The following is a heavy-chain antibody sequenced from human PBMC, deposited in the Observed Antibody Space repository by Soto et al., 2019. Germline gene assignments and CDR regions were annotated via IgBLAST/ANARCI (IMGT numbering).Heavy chain of an antibody. J-gene: IGHJ4*02. V-gene: IGHV3-23*01. Sequence: GGSLRLSCAASGFTFSSYATSWVRQAPGKGLEWVSAISGSGGSTYYADSVKGRFTISRDNSKNTLYLQMNSLRAEDTAVYYCAKDLTMIVVVTTYWGQGTLVTVSS. CDR3: AKDLTMIVVVTTY. CDR1: GFTFSSYA. D-gene: IGHD3-22*01. CDR2: ISGSGGST.